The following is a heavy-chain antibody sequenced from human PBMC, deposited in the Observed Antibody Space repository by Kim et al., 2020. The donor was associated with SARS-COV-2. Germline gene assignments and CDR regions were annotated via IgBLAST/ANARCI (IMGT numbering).Heavy chain of an antibody. CDR2: IYYSGST. V-gene: IGHV4-59*13. D-gene: IGHD4-17*01. Sequence: SETLSLTCTVSGGSISSYYWSWIRQPPGKGLEWIGYIYYSGSTNYNPSLKSRVTISVDTSKNQFSLKLSSVTAADTAVYYCARGKYGDYVYWGQGTLVTVSS. CDR3: ARGKYGDYVY. CDR1: GGSISSYY. J-gene: IGHJ4*02.